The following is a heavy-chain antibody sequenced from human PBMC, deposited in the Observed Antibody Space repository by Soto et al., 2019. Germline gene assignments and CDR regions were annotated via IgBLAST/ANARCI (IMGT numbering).Heavy chain of an antibody. CDR1: GFTISNYP. CDR3: AREGGSGWSDP. CDR2: ISGTGDTT. D-gene: IGHD6-19*01. V-gene: IGHV3-23*01. J-gene: IGHJ5*02. Sequence: GSLRLSCAASGFTISNYPMNWVRLAPGQGLEWLSVISGTGDTTYYADSVKGRFTISRDNSKNTVFLQMNSLRVADTAVYYCAREGGSGWSDPWGQGTLVTVSS.